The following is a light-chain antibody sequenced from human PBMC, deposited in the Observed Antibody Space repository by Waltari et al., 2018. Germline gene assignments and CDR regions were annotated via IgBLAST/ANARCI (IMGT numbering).Light chain of an antibody. CDR3: LQDYTYPWT. V-gene: IGKV1-6*01. J-gene: IGKJ1*01. CDR2: AAS. Sequence: IQMTQSPSSLSASVGDRVTITCRASQGIGNDLGWYQQKPGKAPKLLIYAASSLQSGVPSRFSGSGSGTDFTLTISSLQPEDFATYYCLQDYTYPWTFGQGTKVEIK. CDR1: QGIGND.